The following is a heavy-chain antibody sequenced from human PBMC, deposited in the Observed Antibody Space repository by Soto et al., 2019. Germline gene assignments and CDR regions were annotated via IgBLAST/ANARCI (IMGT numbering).Heavy chain of an antibody. J-gene: IGHJ3*01. Sequence: APXKVSWQAYGYTLPRPYIHCVRQHPGQGLEWMGWINPNSGGTNYAQKSQGWVTMTRDTSITTAYMELNRLTSDDTAVYYCAREEGTGYPGKYAFDVWGQGTMVTVSS. CDR2: INPNSGGT. V-gene: IGHV1-2*04. D-gene: IGHD5-12*01. CDR3: AREEGTGYPGKYAFDV. CDR1: GYTLPRPY.